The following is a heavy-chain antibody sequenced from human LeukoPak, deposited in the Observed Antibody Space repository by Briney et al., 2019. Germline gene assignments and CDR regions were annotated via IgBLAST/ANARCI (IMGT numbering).Heavy chain of an antibody. D-gene: IGHD1-7*01. CDR2: INPNSGGT. Sequence: ASVKVSCKASGYTFTGYYMHWVRQAPGQGLEWMGWINPNSGGTNYAQKFQGRVTMTRDTSISTAYMELSRLRSDDAAVYHCARVGVGVSAITGTTEFDYWGQGTLVTVSS. V-gene: IGHV1-2*02. CDR1: GYTFTGYY. J-gene: IGHJ4*02. CDR3: ARVGVGVSAITGTTEFDY.